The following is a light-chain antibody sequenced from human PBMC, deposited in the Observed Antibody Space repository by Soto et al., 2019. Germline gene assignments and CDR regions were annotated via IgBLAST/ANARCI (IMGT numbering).Light chain of an antibody. CDR2: GVS. CDR3: QQYKSWPT. CDR1: QTIGSN. V-gene: IGKV3-15*01. Sequence: IVMTQSPATLSVSPWERATLSCRASQTIGSNLAWYQQRPGQAPRLLIYGVSSRATGVPARFSGSGSGTEFTLTINSLLSDDFGVYYCQQYKSWPTFGQGTKVDIK. J-gene: IGKJ1*01.